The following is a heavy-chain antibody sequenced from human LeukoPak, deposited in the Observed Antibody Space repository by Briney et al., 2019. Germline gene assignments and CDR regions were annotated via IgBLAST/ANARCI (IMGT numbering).Heavy chain of an antibody. Sequence: ASVKVSCKASGYTFTSYGISWVRQAPGQGLEWVGIINPSGGSTSYAQKFQGRVTMTRDTSTSTVYMELSSLRSEDTAVYYCARDQAVAPEAFDIWGQGTMVTVSS. CDR3: ARDQAVAPEAFDI. D-gene: IGHD6-19*01. CDR2: INPSGGST. V-gene: IGHV1-46*01. J-gene: IGHJ3*02. CDR1: GYTFTSYG.